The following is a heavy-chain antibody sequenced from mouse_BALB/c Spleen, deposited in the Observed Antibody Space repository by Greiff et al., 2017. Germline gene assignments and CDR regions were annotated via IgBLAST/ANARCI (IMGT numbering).Heavy chain of an antibody. CDR2: IYPGDGDT. V-gene: IGHV1-80*01. J-gene: IGHJ3*01. CDR1: GYAFSSYW. D-gene: IGHD2-14*01. Sequence: VMLVESGAELVRPGSSVKISCKASGYAFSSYWMNWVKQRPGQGLEWIGQIYPGDGDTNYNGKFKGKATLTADKSSSTAYMQLSSLTSEDSEVYFCARWEYYRYDENWGQGTLVTVSA. CDR3: ARWEYYRYDEN.